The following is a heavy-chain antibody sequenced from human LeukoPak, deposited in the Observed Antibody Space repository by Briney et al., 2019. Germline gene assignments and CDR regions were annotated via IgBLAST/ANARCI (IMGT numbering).Heavy chain of an antibody. CDR2: FDPEDGET. J-gene: IGHJ4*02. V-gene: IGHV1-24*01. D-gene: IGHD1-1*01. Sequence: ASVKVSCKVSGYTLTELSMHWVRQAPGKGLEWMGGFDPEDGETIYAQKFQGRVTMTEDTSTSTAYMELRSLRSDDTAVYYCASLAQELEPYYWGQGTLVTVSS. CDR3: ASLAQELEPYY. CDR1: GYTLTELS.